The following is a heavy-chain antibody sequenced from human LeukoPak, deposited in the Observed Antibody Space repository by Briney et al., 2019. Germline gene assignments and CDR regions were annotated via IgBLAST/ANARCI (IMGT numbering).Heavy chain of an antibody. CDR2: IIPIFGTA. CDR3: ARGRSPKGYCSSTSCYGIDY. Sequence: ASVTVSCKASGGTFISYAISWVRQAPGQGLEWMGGIIPIFGTANYAQKFQGRVTITADESTSTAYMELSSLRSEDTAVYYCARGRSPKGYCSSTSCYGIDYWGQGTLVTVSS. D-gene: IGHD2-2*01. J-gene: IGHJ4*02. CDR1: GGTFISYA. V-gene: IGHV1-69*13.